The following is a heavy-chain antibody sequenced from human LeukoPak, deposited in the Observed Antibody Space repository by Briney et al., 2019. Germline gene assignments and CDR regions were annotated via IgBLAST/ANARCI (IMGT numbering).Heavy chain of an antibody. CDR2: INHSGST. Sequence: SETLSLTCAVYGGSFSGYYWSWIRQLPGKGLEWIGEINHSGSTNYNPSLKSRVTISVDTSKNQFSLKLSSVTAADTAVYYCARETGSYDYVWGSYRFPYYFDYWGQGTLVTVSS. CDR3: ARETGSYDYVWGSYRFPYYFDY. V-gene: IGHV4-34*01. J-gene: IGHJ4*02. D-gene: IGHD3-16*02. CDR1: GGSFSGYY.